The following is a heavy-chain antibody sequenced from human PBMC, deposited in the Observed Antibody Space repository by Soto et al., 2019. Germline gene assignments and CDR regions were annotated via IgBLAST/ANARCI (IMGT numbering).Heavy chain of an antibody. CDR3: AREIVTAGGNNYFDP. CDR2: VYHTGDT. V-gene: IGHV4-4*01. CDR1: GGTVASSHW. D-gene: IGHD2-21*02. Sequence: LSLTCGVSGGTVASSHWWSWVRQSPSRGLEWIGNVYHTGDTNFNPSLQSRVTFSVDKSNNQFSLRLTSLTAADTAVYFCAREIVTAGGNNYFDPWGPGTLVTVSS. J-gene: IGHJ5*02.